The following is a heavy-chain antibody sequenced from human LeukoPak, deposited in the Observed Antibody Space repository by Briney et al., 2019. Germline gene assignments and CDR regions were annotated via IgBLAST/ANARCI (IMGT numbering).Heavy chain of an antibody. CDR3: ARDMYYDILTGYADFDY. D-gene: IGHD3-9*01. J-gene: IGHJ4*02. Sequence: SGGSLRLSCAASGFTFSSYGMHWVRQAPGKGLEWVAVIWYDGSKKYYADSVKGRFTISRDNSKNTLYLQMNSLRAEDTAVYYCARDMYYDILTGYADFDYWGQGTLVTVSS. V-gene: IGHV3-33*01. CDR2: IWYDGSKK. CDR1: GFTFSSYG.